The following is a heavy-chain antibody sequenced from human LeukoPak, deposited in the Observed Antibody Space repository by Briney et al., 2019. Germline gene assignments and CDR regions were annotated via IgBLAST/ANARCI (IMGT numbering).Heavy chain of an antibody. CDR3: AKDKGAVTGTFDY. V-gene: IGHV3-23*01. D-gene: IGHD1-14*01. J-gene: IGHJ4*02. CDR1: GSTFSSYA. Sequence: PGGSLRLSCAASGSTFSSYAMSWVRQAPGKGLEWVSVISGSGGSTYYADSVKGRFTISRDNSKNTLYLQMNSLRAEDTAVYYCAKDKGAVTGTFDYWGQGTLVTVSS. CDR2: ISGSGGST.